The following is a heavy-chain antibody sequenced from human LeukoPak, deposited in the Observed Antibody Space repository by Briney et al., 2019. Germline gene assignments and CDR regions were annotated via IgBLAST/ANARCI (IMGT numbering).Heavy chain of an antibody. D-gene: IGHD6-19*01. J-gene: IGHJ4*02. CDR1: GGSISSSSYY. CDR2: IYYSGST. Sequence: NPSETLSLTCTVSGGSISSSSYYWGWIRQPPGKGLEWIGSIYYSGSTYYNPSLKSRVTISVDTSKNQLSLKLSSVTAADTAVYYCAREVAVAGTGDFDYWGQGTLVTVSS. V-gene: IGHV4-39*07. CDR3: AREVAVAGTGDFDY.